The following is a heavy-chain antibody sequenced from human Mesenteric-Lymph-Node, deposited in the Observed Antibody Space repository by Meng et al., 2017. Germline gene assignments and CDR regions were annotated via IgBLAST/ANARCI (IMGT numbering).Heavy chain of an antibody. Sequence: QVQLQQWGAGLLKLSESLSLTCAIHGGSFSVYYWNWMHQPPGKGLEWICEIDHTGSTNCNPSLKGHVTVSVDTSKKQYFLKLSAVTAADSAIYYCMIFSTGADYWAQGTLVTVSS. CDR3: MIFSTGADY. V-gene: IGHV4-34*01. CDR1: GGSFSVYY. D-gene: IGHD6-19*01. CDR2: IDHTGST. J-gene: IGHJ4*02.